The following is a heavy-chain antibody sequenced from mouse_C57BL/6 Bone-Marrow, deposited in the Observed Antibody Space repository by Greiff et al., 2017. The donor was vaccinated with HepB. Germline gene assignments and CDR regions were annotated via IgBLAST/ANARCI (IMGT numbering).Heavy chain of an antibody. J-gene: IGHJ1*03. CDR1: GFTFSSYA. Sequence: EVKLVESGEGLVKPGGSLKLSCAASGFTFSSYAMSWVRQTPEKRLEWVATISSGGSYTYYPDSVKGRFTISRDNAKNTLYLQMSSLKSEDTAMYYCARRKGLWYFDVWGTGTTVTVSS. D-gene: IGHD3-1*01. CDR3: ARRKGLWYFDV. V-gene: IGHV5-6*03. CDR2: ISSGGSYT.